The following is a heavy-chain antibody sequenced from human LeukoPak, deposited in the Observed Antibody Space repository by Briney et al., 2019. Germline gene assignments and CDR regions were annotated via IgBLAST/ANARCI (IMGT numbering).Heavy chain of an antibody. CDR1: GFNFHSYA. Sequence: GTSLRLSCAASGFNFHSYAMHWVRQAPGKGLACVAVISSDGSTVYHAGSVKGRFTISRVNSKNTVYLQMDSLRAEDTALFFCTRAGRYSYGLWYYFDYWGQGALVTVSP. CDR2: ISSDGSTV. J-gene: IGHJ4*02. CDR3: TRAGRYSYGLWYYFDY. D-gene: IGHD5-18*01. V-gene: IGHV3-30-3*01.